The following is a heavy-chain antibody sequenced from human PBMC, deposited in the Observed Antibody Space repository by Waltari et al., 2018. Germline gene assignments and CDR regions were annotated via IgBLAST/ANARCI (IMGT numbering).Heavy chain of an antibody. CDR1: GGSISSSSYY. CDR3: ARLGGNPYYFDY. CDR2: IYYSGGT. Sequence: QLQLQESGPGLVKPSETLSLTCTVSGGSISSSSYYWAWIRQPPGKGLEWIGSIYYSGGTYYNPSLKSRVTISVDTSKNQFSLKLSSVTAADTAVYYCARLGGNPYYFDYWGQGTLVTVSS. D-gene: IGHD2-15*01. V-gene: IGHV4-39*01. J-gene: IGHJ4*02.